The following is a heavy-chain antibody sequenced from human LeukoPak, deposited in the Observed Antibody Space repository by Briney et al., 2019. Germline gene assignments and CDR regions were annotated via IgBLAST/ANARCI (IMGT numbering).Heavy chain of an antibody. CDR2: INPNSGGT. D-gene: IGHD3-10*01. J-gene: IGHJ4*02. V-gene: IGHV1-2*06. CDR1: GYTFTGYY. Sequence: ASVKVSCKASGYTFTGYYMHWVRQAPGQGLEWMGRINPNSGGTNYAQKFQGRVTMTRDTSISTAYVELSRLRSDDTAVYYCARMSFGGWYYYGSGSSDYWGQGTLVTVSS. CDR3: ARMSFGGWYYYGSGSSDY.